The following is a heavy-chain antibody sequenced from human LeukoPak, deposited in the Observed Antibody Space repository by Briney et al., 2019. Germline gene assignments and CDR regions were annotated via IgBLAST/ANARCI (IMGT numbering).Heavy chain of an antibody. D-gene: IGHD3-10*01. CDR1: GFSFSSYA. CDR2: ISPSSSYI. CDR3: ARAPPRYGSGSFHMDV. J-gene: IGHJ6*04. Sequence: PGGSLRLSCAASGFSFSSYAMNWVRQAPGKGLEWVSSISPSSSYIYYADSVKGRFTISRDNAKNSLYLQMNSLTAEDTAVVYYCARAPPRYGSGSFHMDVWGKGTTVAVSS. V-gene: IGHV3-21*01.